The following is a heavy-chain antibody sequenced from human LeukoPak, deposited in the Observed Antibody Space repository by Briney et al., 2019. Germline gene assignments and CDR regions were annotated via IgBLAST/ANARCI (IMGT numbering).Heavy chain of an antibody. V-gene: IGHV1-18*01. CDR2: ISAYNGNT. CDR3: ARMGPYYGSGSYRWFDP. D-gene: IGHD3-10*01. CDR1: GYTFTSYG. Sequence: ASVKVSCKASGYTFTSYGISWVRQAPGQGLEWMGWISAYNGNTNYAQKLQGRVTMTTDTSTSTAYMELRSLRSDDTAVYYCARMGPYYGSGSYRWFDPWGQGTLVTVSS. J-gene: IGHJ5*02.